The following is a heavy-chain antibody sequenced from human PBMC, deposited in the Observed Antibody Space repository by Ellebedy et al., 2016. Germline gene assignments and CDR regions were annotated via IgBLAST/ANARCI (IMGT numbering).Heavy chain of an antibody. D-gene: IGHD2-8*01. V-gene: IGHV3-74*01. CDR2: ITSDGSST. CDR3: ARVRSYGDLDS. J-gene: IGHJ4*02. Sequence: GESLKISCAASGFTFSTYWMHWVRQAPGKGLVWVSRITSDGSSTSYADSVKGRFTISGDNAKNTLYLQMNSLRVEDTGVYYCARVRSYGDLDSWGQGTLVTVSS. CDR1: GFTFSTYW.